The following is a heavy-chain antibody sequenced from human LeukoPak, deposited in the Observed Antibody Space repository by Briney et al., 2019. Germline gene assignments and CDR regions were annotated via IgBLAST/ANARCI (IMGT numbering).Heavy chain of an antibody. D-gene: IGHD3-10*01. J-gene: IGHJ4*02. V-gene: IGHV3-30*03. CDR2: ISYDGSNK. Sequence: GGSLRLSCAASGFTFSSYGMHWVRQAPGKGLEWVAVISYDGSNKYYADSVKGRFTISRDNSKNTLYLQMNSLRAEDTAVYYRAATLLWFGETAHYFDYWGQGTLVAVSS. CDR1: GFTFSSYG. CDR3: AATLLWFGETAHYFDY.